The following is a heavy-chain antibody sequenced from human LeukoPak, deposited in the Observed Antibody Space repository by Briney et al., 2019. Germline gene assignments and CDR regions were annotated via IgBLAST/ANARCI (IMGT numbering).Heavy chain of an antibody. CDR2: ISWNSGSI. CDR3: ARGPQYSSSWYGNYYYGMDV. Sequence: GRSLRLSCAASGFTFDDYAMHWVRQAPGKGLEWVSGISWNSGSIGYADSVKGRFTISRDNAKNSQYLQMNSLRAEDTAVYYCARGPQYSSSWYGNYYYGMDVWGQGTTVTVSS. V-gene: IGHV3-9*01. J-gene: IGHJ6*02. D-gene: IGHD6-13*01. CDR1: GFTFDDYA.